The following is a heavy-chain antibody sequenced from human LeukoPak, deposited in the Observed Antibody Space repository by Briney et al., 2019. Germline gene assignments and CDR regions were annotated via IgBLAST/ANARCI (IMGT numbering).Heavy chain of an antibody. J-gene: IGHJ6*03. CDR1: GGSISSSSYY. CDR3: ARLPITMVRGVIIPYYYMDV. D-gene: IGHD3-10*01. CDR2: IYYSGST. Sequence: SETLSLTCTVSGGSISSSSYYWGWIRQPPGKGLEWIGSIYYSGSTYYNPSLKSRVTISVDTSKNQFSLKLSSVTAADTTVYYCARLPITMVRGVIIPYYYMDVWGKGTTVTISS. V-gene: IGHV4-39*07.